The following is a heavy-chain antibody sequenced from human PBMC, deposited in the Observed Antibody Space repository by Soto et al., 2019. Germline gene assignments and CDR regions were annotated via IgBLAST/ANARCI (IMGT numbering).Heavy chain of an antibody. CDR1: GGSISSGGYY. J-gene: IGHJ4*02. CDR2: IYYSGST. D-gene: IGHD1-1*01. V-gene: IGHV4-31*03. CDR3: ARGGYFTFDY. Sequence: KASETLSLTCTVSGGSISSGGYYWSWIRQHPGKGLEWIGYIYYSGSTYYNPSLKSRVTISVDTSKNQFSLKLSSVTAADTDVYYCARGGYFTFDYWGQGTLVTVSS.